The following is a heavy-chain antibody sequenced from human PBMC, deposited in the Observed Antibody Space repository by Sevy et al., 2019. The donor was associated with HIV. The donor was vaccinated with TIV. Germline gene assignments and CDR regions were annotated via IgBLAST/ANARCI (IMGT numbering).Heavy chain of an antibody. CDR3: ARRWHYYDSSGYSNWYFDL. V-gene: IGHV3-48*02. CDR1: GFTFSSYS. J-gene: IGHJ2*01. CDR2: ISSSSSTI. D-gene: IGHD3-22*01. Sequence: GGSLRPSCAASGFTFSSYSMNWVRQAPGKGLEWVSYISSSSSTIYYADSVKGRFTISRDNAKNSLYLQMNSLRDEDTAVYYCARRWHYYDSSGYSNWYFDLWGRGTLVTVSS.